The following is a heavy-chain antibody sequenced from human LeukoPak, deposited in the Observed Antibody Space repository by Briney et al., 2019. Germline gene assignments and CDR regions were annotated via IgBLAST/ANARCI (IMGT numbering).Heavy chain of an antibody. CDR1: GYTFTSYG. V-gene: IGHV1-18*01. CDR3: ARESNLMVRGVIIPNWFDP. Sequence: ASVKVSCKASGYTFTSYGISWVRQAPGQGLEWMGWISAYNGNTNYAQKLQGRVTMTTDTSTSTAYMELRSLRSDDTAVYYCARESNLMVRGVIIPNWFDPWGQGTLVTVSS. J-gene: IGHJ5*02. CDR2: ISAYNGNT. D-gene: IGHD3-10*01.